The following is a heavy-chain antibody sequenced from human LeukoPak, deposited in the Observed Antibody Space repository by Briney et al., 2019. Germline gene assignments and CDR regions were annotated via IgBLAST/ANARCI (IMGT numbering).Heavy chain of an antibody. D-gene: IGHD1-7*01. CDR3: ARGSVESSPMETTYYYYGMDV. V-gene: IGHV1-8*01. Sequence: ASVKVSCKASGYTCTSYDINWVRQATGQGLEWMGWMNPNSSNTGYALKFQGRVTMTRNTSISTAYMELSSLRSEDTAVYYCARGSVESSPMETTYYYYGMDVWGQGTTVTVSS. CDR1: GYTCTSYD. CDR2: MNPNSSNT. J-gene: IGHJ6*02.